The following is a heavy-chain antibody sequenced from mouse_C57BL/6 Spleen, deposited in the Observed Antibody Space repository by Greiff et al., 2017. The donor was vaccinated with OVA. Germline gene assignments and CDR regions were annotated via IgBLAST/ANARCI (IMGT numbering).Heavy chain of an antibody. CDR2: IDPSDSET. V-gene: IGHV1-52*01. J-gene: IGHJ1*03. Sequence: QVQLQQPGAELVRPGSSVKLSCKASGYTFTSYWMHWVKQRPIQGLEWIGNIDPSDSETHYNQKFKDKATLTVDKSSSTAYMQLSSLTSEDSAVYYCARWGIYYDYDGYVDVWGTGTTVTVSS. D-gene: IGHD2-4*01. CDR3: ARWGIYYDYDGYVDV. CDR1: GYTFTSYW.